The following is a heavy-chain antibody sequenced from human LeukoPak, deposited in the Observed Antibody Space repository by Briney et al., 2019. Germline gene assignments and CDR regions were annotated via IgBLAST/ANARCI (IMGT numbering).Heavy chain of an antibody. CDR1: GGSISSYY. V-gene: IGHV4-59*01. Sequence: SETLSLTCTVSGGSISSYYWSWIRQPPGKGLEWIGYIYYSGSTNYNPSLKSRVTISVDTSKNQFSLKLSSVTAADTAVYYCARGRWLQSGADAFDIWGQGTMVTVSS. J-gene: IGHJ3*02. CDR2: IYYSGST. D-gene: IGHD5-24*01. CDR3: ARGRWLQSGADAFDI.